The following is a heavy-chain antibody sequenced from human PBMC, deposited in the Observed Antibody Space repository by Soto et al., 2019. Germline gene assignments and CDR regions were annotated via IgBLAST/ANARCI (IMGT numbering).Heavy chain of an antibody. CDR3: YASVYCSTTRCYYYYGLDV. V-gene: IGHV1-69*01. CDR1: GGTFSSHS. Sequence: QVQLVQSGAEVKKPGSSVKVSCKVSGGTFSSHSINWVRQAPGQGPEWMGGISPIFDTENHAQRFQGRVTITADESTSTDYMELSSMTSEDTDLYSYYASVYCSTTRCYYYYGLDVLGQGTTVIVSS. D-gene: IGHD2-2*01. J-gene: IGHJ6*02. CDR2: ISPIFDTE.